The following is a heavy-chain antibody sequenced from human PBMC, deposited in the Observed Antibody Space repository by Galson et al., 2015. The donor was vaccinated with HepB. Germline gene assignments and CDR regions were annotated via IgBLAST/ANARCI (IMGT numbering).Heavy chain of an antibody. Sequence: SVKVSCKASGYTFTSYAMHWVRQAPGQRLEWMGWINAGNGNTKYSQKFQGRVTITRDTSASTAYMELSSLRSEDTAVYYCARGVLRYYYGSGSLLTNWFDPWGQGTLVTVSS. V-gene: IGHV1-3*01. CDR3: ARGVLRYYYGSGSLLTNWFDP. J-gene: IGHJ5*02. CDR2: INAGNGNT. D-gene: IGHD3-10*01. CDR1: GYTFTSYA.